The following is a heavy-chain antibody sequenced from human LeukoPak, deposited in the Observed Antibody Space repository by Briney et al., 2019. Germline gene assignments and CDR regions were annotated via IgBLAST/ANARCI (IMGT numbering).Heavy chain of an antibody. J-gene: IGHJ1*01. CDR3: ARSDSSGYHFQH. CDR1: GGSISSGGYS. CDR2: IYHSEGT. V-gene: IGHV4-30-2*01. Sequence: SETLSLTCAVSGGSISSGGYSWSWIRRPPGEGLEWIGYIYHSEGTYYNPSLKSRVTISVDRSKNQFSLKLSSVTAADTAVYYCARSDSSGYHFQHWGQGTLVTVSS. D-gene: IGHD3-22*01.